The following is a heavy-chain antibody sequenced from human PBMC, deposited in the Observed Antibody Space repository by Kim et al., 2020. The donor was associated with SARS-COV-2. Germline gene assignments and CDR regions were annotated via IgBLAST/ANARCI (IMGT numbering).Heavy chain of an antibody. Sequence: STSYAQKFQGRVTMTRDTSTSAVYMELSSLRSEDTAVYYCARDRSSQIDYWGQGTLVTVSS. V-gene: IGHV1-46*01. CDR2: ST. CDR3: ARDRSSQIDY. D-gene: IGHD6-13*01. J-gene: IGHJ4*02.